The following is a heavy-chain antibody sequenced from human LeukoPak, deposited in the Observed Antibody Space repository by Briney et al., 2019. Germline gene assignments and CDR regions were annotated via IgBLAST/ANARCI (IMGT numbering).Heavy chain of an antibody. V-gene: IGHV1-46*01. CDR1: GHTFTSYY. Sequence: ASVKVSCKASGHTFTSYYMHWVRQAPGQGLEWMGIINPSGGSTSYAQKFQGRVTMTRDTSTSTVYMELSSLRSEDTAVYYCARDPEPRGIVGYYFDYWGQGTLVTVSS. CDR3: ARDPEPRGIVGYYFDY. J-gene: IGHJ4*02. D-gene: IGHD3-22*01. CDR2: INPSGGST.